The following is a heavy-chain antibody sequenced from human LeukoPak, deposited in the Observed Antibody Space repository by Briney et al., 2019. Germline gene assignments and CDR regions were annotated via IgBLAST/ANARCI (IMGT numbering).Heavy chain of an antibody. CDR3: VRGGGVAGPDRYYYYYYMDV. V-gene: IGHV4-34*01. J-gene: IGHJ6*03. CDR1: CGSFSGYY. D-gene: IGHD6-19*01. CDR2: INHSGST. Sequence: SSETLSLTCAVYCGSFSGYYWSWIRQPPGKGLEWIGEINHSGSTNYNPSLKSRVTISVDTSKNQFSLKLSSVTAADTAVYYCVRGGGVAGPDRYYYYYYMDVWGKGTTVTVSS.